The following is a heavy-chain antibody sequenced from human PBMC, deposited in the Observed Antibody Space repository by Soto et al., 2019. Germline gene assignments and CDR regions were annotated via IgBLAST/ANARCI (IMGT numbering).Heavy chain of an antibody. J-gene: IGHJ5*02. CDR3: ARDHSNNNNVWCLDP. Sequence: ASVKVSFKGSGYPLTSPYIQWVRQAPGQGLEWMGVITPSGGSTNSAQKFQGRATMTRDTSTSTVYMELSSLRSEDTAVYYCARDHSNNNNVWCLDPWGQGTQVTVSS. CDR2: ITPSGGST. D-gene: IGHD3-16*01. CDR1: GYPLTSPY. V-gene: IGHV1-46*03.